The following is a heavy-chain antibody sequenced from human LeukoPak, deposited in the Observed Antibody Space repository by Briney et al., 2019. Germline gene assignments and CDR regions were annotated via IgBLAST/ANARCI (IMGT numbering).Heavy chain of an antibody. D-gene: IGHD4-17*01. CDR2: IKSKTDGGTA. CDR3: AADYGDYVNAFDI. CDR1: GFTFSSYG. J-gene: IGHJ3*02. V-gene: IGHV3-15*01. Sequence: PGGSLRLSCAASGFTFSSYGMSWVRQAPGKGLEWVGRIKSKTDGGTADYAASVKGRFTISRDDSKNTLYMQMNSLKIEDTAVYYCAADYGDYVNAFDIWGQGTMVTVSS.